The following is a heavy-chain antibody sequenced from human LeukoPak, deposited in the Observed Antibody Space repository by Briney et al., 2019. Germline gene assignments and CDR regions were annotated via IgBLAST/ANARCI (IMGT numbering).Heavy chain of an antibody. V-gene: IGHV1-69*01. Sequence: ASVKVSCKASGGTFSSYAISWVRQAPGQGLEWMGGIIPLFGTANYAQKFRDRVTITAEESTSTAYMELSSLRSEDTAVYYCAREWGHDSSGYYYGYWGQGTLVAVSS. CDR1: GGTFSSYA. CDR2: IIPLFGTA. D-gene: IGHD3-22*01. J-gene: IGHJ4*02. CDR3: AREWGHDSSGYYYGY.